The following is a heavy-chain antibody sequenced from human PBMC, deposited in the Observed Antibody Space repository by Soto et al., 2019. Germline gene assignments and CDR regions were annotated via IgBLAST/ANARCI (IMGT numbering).Heavy chain of an antibody. V-gene: IGHV1-18*04. J-gene: IGHJ4*02. CDR3: ARVHIGSSGWYAMFTNGHY. CDR1: GYTFSSYG. CDR2: ISAYNGHT. D-gene: IGHD6-13*01. Sequence: QVQLVQSGAEVKKPGASVKISCKASGYTFSSYGITWVRQAPGQGLEWMGWISAYNGHTNYAQKLQGRVTMTTDTSKSTADMEVRGLRSDDAAVYYCARVHIGSSGWYAMFTNGHYWGQGTLVTVSS.